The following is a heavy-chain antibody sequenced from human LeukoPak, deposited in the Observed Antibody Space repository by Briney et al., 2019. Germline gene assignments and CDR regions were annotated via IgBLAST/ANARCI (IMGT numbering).Heavy chain of an antibody. CDR2: INPNSGGT. CDR1: GYTFTGYY. V-gene: IGHV1-2*06. J-gene: IGHJ3*02. D-gene: IGHD5-18*01. CDR3: ARVFSGYSYGYAFDI. Sequence: ASVKVSCKASGYTFTGYYMHWVRQAPGQGLEWMGRINPNSGGTNYAQNFQGRVTMTRDTSISIAYMELSRLRSDDTAVYYCARVFSGYSYGYAFDIWGQGTMVTVSP.